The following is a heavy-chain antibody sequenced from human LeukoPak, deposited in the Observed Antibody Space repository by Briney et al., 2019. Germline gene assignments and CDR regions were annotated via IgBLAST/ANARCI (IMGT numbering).Heavy chain of an antibody. V-gene: IGHV4-34*01. CDR3: ARGMVRGKYYYYGMDV. CDR2: INHSGST. Sequence: SETLSLTCAVYGGTFSGYYWSWIRQPPGKGLEWIGEINHSGSTNYNPSLNSRVTISVDTSKNQFSLKLSSVTAADTAVYYCARGMVRGKYYYYGMDVWGKGTTVTVSS. J-gene: IGHJ6*04. CDR1: GGTFSGYY. D-gene: IGHD3-10*01.